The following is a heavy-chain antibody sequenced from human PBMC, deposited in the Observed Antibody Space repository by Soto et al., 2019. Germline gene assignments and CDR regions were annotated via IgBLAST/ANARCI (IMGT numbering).Heavy chain of an antibody. D-gene: IGHD3-10*01. CDR2: ISGSGGST. J-gene: IGHJ4*02. CDR1: GFTFSSYA. Sequence: GGSLRLSCAASGFTFSSYAMSWVRQAPGKGLEWVSAISGSGGSTYYADSVKGRFTISRDNSKNKLYLQMNSLRAEDTAVYYCAKDPSDLWFGELSISFDYWGQGTLVTVSS. V-gene: IGHV3-23*01. CDR3: AKDPSDLWFGELSISFDY.